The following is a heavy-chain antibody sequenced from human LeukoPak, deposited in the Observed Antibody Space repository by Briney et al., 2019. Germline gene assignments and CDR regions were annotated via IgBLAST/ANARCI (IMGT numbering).Heavy chain of an antibody. Sequence: GGSLRLTCAASGFTFSNYAMSWVRQAPGKGLERVSGVSDSGRSAYYADSVQGRFIISRDNSKNTLYLQMNSLRVEDTAAYFCAQNQWEFPAWGQGTLVTVSS. CDR2: VSDSGRSA. J-gene: IGHJ5*02. V-gene: IGHV3-23*01. CDR3: AQNQWEFPA. D-gene: IGHD1-26*01. CDR1: GFTFSNYA.